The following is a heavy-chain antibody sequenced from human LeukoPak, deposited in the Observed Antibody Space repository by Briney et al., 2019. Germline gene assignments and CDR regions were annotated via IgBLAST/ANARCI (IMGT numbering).Heavy chain of an antibody. CDR3: ARQHCSSTSCSPFDY. CDR2: ISSSSSYI. J-gene: IGHJ4*02. Sequence: GGSLRLAWAASGFTFSSYSMNWVGQAPGGGLEWVSSISSSSSYIYYADSVKGRFTISRDNAKNSLYLQMNSLRAEDTAVYYCARQHCSSTSCSPFDYWGQGTLVTVSS. V-gene: IGHV3-21*01. CDR1: GFTFSSYS. D-gene: IGHD2-2*01.